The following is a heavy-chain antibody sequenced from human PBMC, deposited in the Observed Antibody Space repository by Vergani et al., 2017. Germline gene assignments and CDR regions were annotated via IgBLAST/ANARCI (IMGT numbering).Heavy chain of an antibody. CDR1: GGSISSYY. Sequence: QVQLQESGPGLVKPSETLSLTCTVSGGSISSYYWSWIRQPPGKGLEWIGYIYYSGSTNYNPSLKSRVTISVDTSKNQFSLKLSSVTAADTAVYYCARQRIAAAGTSFDDWGQGTLVTVSS. D-gene: IGHD6-13*01. V-gene: IGHV4-59*08. CDR3: ARQRIAAAGTSFDD. CDR2: IYYSGST. J-gene: IGHJ4*02.